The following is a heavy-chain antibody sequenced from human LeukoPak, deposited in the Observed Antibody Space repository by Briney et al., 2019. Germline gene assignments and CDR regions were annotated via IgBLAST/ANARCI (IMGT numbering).Heavy chain of an antibody. CDR3: ARLSCGGGSCYSGKGNLDY. V-gene: IGHV4-39*01. CDR2: VYYSGTS. J-gene: IGHJ4*02. Sequence: SETLSLTCTVSGGSFTSRFHYWGWIRQPPGKGLEWIGSVYYSGTSYYNPSLNSRATISTDTSKSQFSLRLTSLTAADTGLYYCARLSCGGGSCYSGKGNLDYWGQGTLVTVS. D-gene: IGHD2-15*01. CDR1: GGSFTSRFHY.